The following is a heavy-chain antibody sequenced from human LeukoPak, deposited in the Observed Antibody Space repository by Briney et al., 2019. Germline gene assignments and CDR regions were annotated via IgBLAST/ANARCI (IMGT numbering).Heavy chain of an antibody. V-gene: IGHV1-69*13. CDR3: TRDPSVDYDLLSHWFDP. D-gene: IGHD3-9*01. J-gene: IGHJ5*02. CDR1: GGTFNSSG. Sequence: ASVKVSCKASGGTFNSSGISWVRQAPGQGLEWMGGIISFFGAAHYIQKFQGRLTITADESTSTAYMELSSLTSEDTAVYYCTRDPSVDYDLLSHWFDPWGQGTLVTVSS. CDR2: IISFFGAA.